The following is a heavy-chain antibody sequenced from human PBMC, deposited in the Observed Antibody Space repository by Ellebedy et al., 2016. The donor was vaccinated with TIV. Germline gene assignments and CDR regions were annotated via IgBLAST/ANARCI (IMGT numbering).Heavy chain of an antibody. CDR1: GGSFSGYY. Sequence: SETLSLTXAVYGGSFSGYYWSWIRQPPGKGLEWIGEINHSGSTNYNPSLKSRVTISVDTSKNQFSLKLSSVTAADTAVYYCARGRRSVKGSSWPNWGQGTLVTVSS. V-gene: IGHV4-34*01. D-gene: IGHD6-13*01. CDR2: INHSGST. J-gene: IGHJ4*02. CDR3: ARGRRSVKGSSWPN.